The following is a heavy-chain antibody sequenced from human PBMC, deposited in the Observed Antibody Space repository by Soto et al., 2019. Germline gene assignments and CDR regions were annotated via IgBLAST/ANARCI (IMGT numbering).Heavy chain of an antibody. CDR3: ARGGIPPSGYGIAYAMDV. CDR1: GVSISGSRYY. V-gene: IGHV4-39*01. CDR2: IYYSGST. Sequence: SETLSLTCTVSGVSISGSRYYWGWLRQPPGRGLEWIGNIYYSGSTYYTPALKSRVTLSVDTSKNQFSLNLNSVTAADTAVYYCARGGIPPSGYGIAYAMDVWGQGTTVTVSS. D-gene: IGHD1-26*01. J-gene: IGHJ6*02.